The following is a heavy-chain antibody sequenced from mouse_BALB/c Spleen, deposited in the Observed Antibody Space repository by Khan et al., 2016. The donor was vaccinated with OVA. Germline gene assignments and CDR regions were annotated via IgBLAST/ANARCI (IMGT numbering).Heavy chain of an antibody. CDR3: TRGGVGTRFAY. J-gene: IGHJ3*01. Sequence: VELVESGAELVRPGVSVKISCKGSGYTFTDFTMHWVRQSHAMSLEWIGVISTYYGHATYNQEFKDKATLTVDKSSRTAYMELARLTSEDSAIYYCTRGGVGTRFAYWGQGTLVTVSA. CDR1: GYTFTDFT. V-gene: IGHV1S137*01. D-gene: IGHD2-1*01. CDR2: ISTYYGHA.